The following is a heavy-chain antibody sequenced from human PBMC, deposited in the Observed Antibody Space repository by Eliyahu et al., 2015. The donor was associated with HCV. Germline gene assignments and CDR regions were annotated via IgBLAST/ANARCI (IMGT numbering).Heavy chain of an antibody. CDR3: ARGYCSGGSCYHAYDI. Sequence: QVQLVESGGGLVKPGGSXRLSCATSGFTXSDYYMSWIRQAPGKGLXWVSYISSSGSTVYSADSVKGRFTISRDNAKKSLYLQMNNLRAEDTAIYYCARGYCSGGSCYHAYDIWGQGTMVTVSS. J-gene: IGHJ3*02. CDR1: GFTXSDYY. CDR2: ISSSGSTV. V-gene: IGHV3-11*01. D-gene: IGHD2-15*01.